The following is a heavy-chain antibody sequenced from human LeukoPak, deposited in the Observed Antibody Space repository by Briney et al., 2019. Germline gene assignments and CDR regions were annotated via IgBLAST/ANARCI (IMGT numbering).Heavy chain of an antibody. Sequence: GGSLRLSCAASGFTFSSYAMHWVRQAPGKGLEWVAVISYDGSNKYYADSVKGRFTISRDNSKNTLYLQMNSLRAEDTAVYYCARDTIRGDYAGFVGYWGQGTLVTVSS. CDR2: ISYDGSNK. CDR1: GFTFSSYA. CDR3: ARDTIRGDYAGFVGY. J-gene: IGHJ4*02. D-gene: IGHD4-17*01. V-gene: IGHV3-30-3*01.